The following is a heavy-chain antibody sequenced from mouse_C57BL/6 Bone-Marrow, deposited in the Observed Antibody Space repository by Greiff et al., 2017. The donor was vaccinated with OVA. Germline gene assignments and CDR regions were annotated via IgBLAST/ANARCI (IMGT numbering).Heavy chain of an antibody. Sequence: EVQRVESGGGLVQPKGSLKLSCAASGFSFNTYAMNWVRQAPGKGLEWVARIRSKSNNYATYYADSVKDRFTISRDDSESMLYLQMNNLKTEDTAMYYCVRQLDYGSSYLWYFDVWGTGTTVTVSS. D-gene: IGHD1-1*01. J-gene: IGHJ1*03. CDR1: GFSFNTYA. CDR2: IRSKSNNYAT. V-gene: IGHV10-1*01. CDR3: VRQLDYGSSYLWYFDV.